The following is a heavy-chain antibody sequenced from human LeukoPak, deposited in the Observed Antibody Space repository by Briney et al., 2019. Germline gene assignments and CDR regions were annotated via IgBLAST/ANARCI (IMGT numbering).Heavy chain of an antibody. CDR2: INAGNGNT. V-gene: IGHV1-3*01. D-gene: IGHD6-19*01. CDR3: ARDGRSGPSCYYYCMYV. CDR1: GYTLTKYT. J-gene: IGHJ6*04. Sequence: GSVRVSCKDSGYTLTKYTMHWVGQAPGQRVEWMGWINAGNGNTKYTKKLQGRETITRETSARTAYMELSSLRSEDTAVYYCARDGRSGPSCYYYCMYVWGKGTTVTVSS.